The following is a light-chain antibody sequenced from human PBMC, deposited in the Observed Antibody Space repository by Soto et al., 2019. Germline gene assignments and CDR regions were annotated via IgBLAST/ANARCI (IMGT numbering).Light chain of an antibody. CDR3: SSYTSSRNYV. CDR1: SIDVGGYNI. Sequence: QSALTQPASVSGSPGQSITISCTGTSIDVGGYNIVSWYQQHPGKAPKLMIYEVSNRPSGVSNRFSGSKSGNTASLTISGLQAEDEADYYCSSYTSSRNYVCGTGTKLTVL. CDR2: EVS. J-gene: IGLJ1*01. V-gene: IGLV2-14*01.